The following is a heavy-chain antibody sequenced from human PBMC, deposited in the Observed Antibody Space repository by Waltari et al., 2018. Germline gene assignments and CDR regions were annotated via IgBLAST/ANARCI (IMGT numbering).Heavy chain of an antibody. Sequence: VQPGGALRLSCEASGFTFRTYGMHWVRQVPGTELAWVTGIGHDGTEKYYAGSVEDRFTVSRDNTKNTLLLPMNSMRAEDTAVYFCAREMQMIDHGDVHPTFYHWGQGTPVTVS. J-gene: IGHJ4*02. D-gene: IGHD4-17*01. V-gene: IGHV3-33*01. CDR3: AREMQMIDHGDVHPTFYH. CDR1: GFTFRTYG. CDR2: IGHDGTEK.